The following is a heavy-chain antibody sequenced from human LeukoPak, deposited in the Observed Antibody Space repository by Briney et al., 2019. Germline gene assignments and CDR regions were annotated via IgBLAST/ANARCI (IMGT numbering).Heavy chain of an antibody. D-gene: IGHD3-3*01. V-gene: IGHV1-69*05. CDR2: IIPIFGTA. CDR1: GGTFSSYA. Sequence: SVKLSCKASGGTFSSYAISWVRQAPGQGLEWMGGIIPIFGTANYAQKFQGRVTITTDESTSTAYMELSSLRSEDTAVYYCAGFWSGYSRGFDYWGQGTLVTVSS. J-gene: IGHJ4*02. CDR3: AGFWSGYSRGFDY.